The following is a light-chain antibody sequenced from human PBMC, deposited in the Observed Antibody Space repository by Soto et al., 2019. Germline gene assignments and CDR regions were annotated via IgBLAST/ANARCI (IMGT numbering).Light chain of an antibody. J-gene: IGKJ4*02. CDR3: QQRSSWPLT. CDR2: HAS. V-gene: IGKV3-11*01. Sequence: DIVLTQYPGTLSLSPGERATLSFRASQSVSSNYLAWYQQKPGQTPKVLIYHASNRATGIPARFSGSGSGTDFTLTISSLEPEDFAVYFCQQRSSWPLTFGGGTKVDIK. CDR1: QSVSSNY.